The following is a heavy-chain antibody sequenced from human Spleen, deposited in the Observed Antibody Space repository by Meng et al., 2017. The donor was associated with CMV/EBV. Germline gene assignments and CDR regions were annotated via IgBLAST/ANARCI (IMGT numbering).Heavy chain of an antibody. CDR2: IYHSGGT. V-gene: IGHV4-4*02. D-gene: IGHD6-19*01. J-gene: IGHJ4*02. Sequence: LEVAGPGLVNASGTVSLTCAVSCRFLSISNWWSWARQPPEKGLEWIGEIYHSGGTNYTPSLRGRVTISLDKSKNQFSPTLRSVTAADTAVYYCARDPYATGWAGWGQGTLVTVSS. CDR3: ARDPYATGWAG. CDR1: CRFLSISNW.